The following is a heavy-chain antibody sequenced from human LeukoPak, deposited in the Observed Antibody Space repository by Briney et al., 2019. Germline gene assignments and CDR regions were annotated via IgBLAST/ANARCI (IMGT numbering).Heavy chain of an antibody. D-gene: IGHD1-7*01. J-gene: IGHJ6*02. CDR3: ARLTELYGMDV. Sequence: GGSLRLSCAASGFTFSDYYMSWIRQAPGQGLEWVSYISGSGSTIYYADSVKGRFTISRDNAKNSLYLQMNSLRAEDTAVYYCARLTELYGMDVWGQGTTVTVSS. CDR2: ISGSGSTI. V-gene: IGHV3-11*01. CDR1: GFTFSDYY.